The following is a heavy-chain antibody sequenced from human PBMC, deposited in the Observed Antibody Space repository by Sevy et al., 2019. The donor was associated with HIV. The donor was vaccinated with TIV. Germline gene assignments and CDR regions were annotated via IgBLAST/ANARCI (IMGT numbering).Heavy chain of an antibody. Sequence: GGSLRLSCVASGFIVSSNYMSWVRQAPGKGLEWVSVIYSAGPTYYADSVKGRFTISRDNSKNTLYPQMNSLRADDTAVYYCARVGVISSGWFYFDYWGQGALVTVSS. J-gene: IGHJ4*02. D-gene: IGHD6-19*01. V-gene: IGHV3-53*01. CDR3: ARVGVISSGWFYFDY. CDR2: IYSAGPT. CDR1: GFIVSSNY.